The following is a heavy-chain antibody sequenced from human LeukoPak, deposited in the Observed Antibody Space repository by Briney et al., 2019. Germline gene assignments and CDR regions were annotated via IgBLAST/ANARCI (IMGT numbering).Heavy chain of an antibody. J-gene: IGHJ4*02. V-gene: IGHV4-30-4*08. CDR1: GGSISSGDYY. D-gene: IGHD6-13*01. CDR3: ARVSIAAAGDRFDY. Sequence: SETLSLTCTVSGGSISSGDYYWSWIRQPPGKGLEWIGYIYYSGSTYYNPSLKSRVTISVDTSKNQSSLKLSSVTAADTAVYCCARVSIAAAGDRFDYWGQGTLVTVSS. CDR2: IYYSGST.